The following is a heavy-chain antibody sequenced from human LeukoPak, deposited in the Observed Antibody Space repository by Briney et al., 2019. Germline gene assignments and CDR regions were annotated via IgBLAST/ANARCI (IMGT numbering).Heavy chain of an antibody. CDR1: GFTFSSYA. Sequence: GGSLRLSCAASGFTFSSYAMSWVRQAPEKGLEWVSAISGSGGSTYYADSVNGRFTISRDNSKNTLYLQMNSLRAEDTAVYYCAKDWALAIFGVVTENWFDPWGQGTLVTVSS. CDR3: AKDWALAIFGVVTENWFDP. J-gene: IGHJ5*02. CDR2: ISGSGGST. V-gene: IGHV3-23*01. D-gene: IGHD3-3*01.